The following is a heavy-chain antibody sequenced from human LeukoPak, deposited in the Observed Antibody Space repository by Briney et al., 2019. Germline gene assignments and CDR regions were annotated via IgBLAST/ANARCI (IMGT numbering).Heavy chain of an antibody. CDR1: GYTFTDYY. CDR2: INPNSGDT. CDR3: ARGLAATLGYFDY. D-gene: IGHD2-15*01. V-gene: IGHV1-2*02. Sequence: ASVKVSCKAFGYTFTDYYMHWVRQAPGQGPEWMGWINPNSGDTNYAQNFQGRVTITRDTSISTAYMQLSRLRSDDTAVYYCARGLAATLGYFDYWGQGTLVTVSS. J-gene: IGHJ4*02.